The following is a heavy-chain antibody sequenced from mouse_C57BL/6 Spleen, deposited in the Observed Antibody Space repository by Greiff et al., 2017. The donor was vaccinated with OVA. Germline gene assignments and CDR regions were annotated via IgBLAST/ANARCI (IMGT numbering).Heavy chain of an antibody. CDR3: AKPYVNYGYFDV. Sequence: QVQLQQPGAELVKPGASVKLSCKASGYTFTSYWMHWVKQRPGQGLEWIGMIHPNSGSTNYNEKFKSKATLTVDKSSSTAYMQLSSLTSEDSAVYYCAKPYVNYGYFDVWGTGTTVTVSS. CDR1: GYTFTSYW. CDR2: IHPNSGST. D-gene: IGHD2-1*01. V-gene: IGHV1-64*01. J-gene: IGHJ1*03.